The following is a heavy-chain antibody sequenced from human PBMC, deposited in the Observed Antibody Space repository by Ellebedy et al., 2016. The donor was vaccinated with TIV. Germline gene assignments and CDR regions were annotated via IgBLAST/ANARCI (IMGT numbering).Heavy chain of an antibody. D-gene: IGHD2-8*02. Sequence: SETLSLXXAVYGGSFSGYYWSWIRQPPGKGLEWIGEINHSGSTNYNPSLKSRVTISVDTSKNQFSLKLSSVTAADTAVYYCARVYWVGEFDPWGQGTLVTVSS. V-gene: IGHV4-34*01. CDR3: ARVYWVGEFDP. CDR2: INHSGST. CDR1: GGSFSGYY. J-gene: IGHJ5*02.